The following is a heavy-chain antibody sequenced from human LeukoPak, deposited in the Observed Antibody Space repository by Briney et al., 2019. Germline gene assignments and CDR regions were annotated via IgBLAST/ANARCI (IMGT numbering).Heavy chain of an antibody. CDR3: AREFGSGSYYNLGH. CDR2: IFPGDSDP. J-gene: IGHJ4*02. Sequence: GESLKISCKGSGYSFSSYWIAWVRQMPGKGLEWMGIIFPGDSDPRYSPSFQGQVTISADKSISTAYLQWSSLKASDTAIYYCAREFGSGSYYNLGHWGQGTLVTVSS. V-gene: IGHV5-51*01. D-gene: IGHD3-10*01. CDR1: GYSFSSYW.